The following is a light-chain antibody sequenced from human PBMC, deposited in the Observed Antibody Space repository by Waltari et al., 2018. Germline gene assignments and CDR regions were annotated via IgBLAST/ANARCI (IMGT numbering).Light chain of an antibody. CDR3: SSYTTTNTFV. CDR1: PTDVGAYDF. V-gene: IGLV2-14*01. CDR2: DVT. Sequence: QSALTQPASVSGSPGQSITISCTGSPTDVGAYDFVAWYQQHPGKAPQLMVFDVTHRPSGISNRFSGSKSGDTASLTISGLQAEDEAYYYCSSYTTTNTFVFGTGTNVTVV. J-gene: IGLJ1*01.